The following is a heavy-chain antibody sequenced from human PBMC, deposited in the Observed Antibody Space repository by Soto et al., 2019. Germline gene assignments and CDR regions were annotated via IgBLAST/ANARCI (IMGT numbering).Heavy chain of an antibody. CDR1: GFTFNNYA. V-gene: IGHV3-30-3*01. Sequence: QAQLVESGGDVVQPGRSLRLSCAASGFTFNNYAMHWVRQAPGKGLEWVGDISYDGSNKYYAGSVKGRFTISRDNPKNTLYLQMNGLRAEDTAVYYCAKGGLWPRAPLDFWGQGSLVTVSS. CDR2: ISYDGSNK. CDR3: AKGGLWPRAPLDF. J-gene: IGHJ4*02.